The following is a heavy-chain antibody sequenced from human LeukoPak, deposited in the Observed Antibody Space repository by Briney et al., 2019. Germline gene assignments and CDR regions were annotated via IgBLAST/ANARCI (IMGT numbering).Heavy chain of an antibody. V-gene: IGHV4-59*12. Sequence: SETPSLTCTVSGGSISSYYWSWIRQPPGKGLEWIGYIYYSGSTNYNPSLKSRVTISVDTSKNQFSLKLSSVTAADTAVYYCARVTVVTPWYNWFDPWGQGTLVTVSS. CDR2: IYYSGST. J-gene: IGHJ5*02. D-gene: IGHD4-23*01. CDR3: ARVTVVTPWYNWFDP. CDR1: GGSISSYY.